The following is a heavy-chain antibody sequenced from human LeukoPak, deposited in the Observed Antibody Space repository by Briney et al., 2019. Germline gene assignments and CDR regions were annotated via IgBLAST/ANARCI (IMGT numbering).Heavy chain of an antibody. CDR1: GFTFSSYG. D-gene: IGHD1-7*01. V-gene: IGHV3-30*18. CDR2: ISYDGSNK. J-gene: IGHJ4*02. Sequence: GGSLRLSCAACGFTFSSYGMHWVRPALGKGLEWVAVISYDGSNKYYADSVKGRFTISRDNSKNTLYLQMNSLRAEDTAVYYCAKDRGELDYWGQGTLVTVSS. CDR3: AKDRGELDY.